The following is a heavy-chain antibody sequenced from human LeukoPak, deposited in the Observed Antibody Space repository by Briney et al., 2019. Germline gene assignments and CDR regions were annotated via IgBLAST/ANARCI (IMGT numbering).Heavy chain of an antibody. CDR3: ARSSGPSTYCGGDCGDAFDI. Sequence: SETLSLTCAVSGVSISSGGYSWSWLRQPPGKGLEWIGYIYHSGSTYYNPSLKSRVTISVDRSKNQFSLKLSSVTAADTAVYYCARSSGPSTYCGGDCGDAFDIWGQGTMVTVSS. J-gene: IGHJ3*02. CDR2: IYHSGST. V-gene: IGHV4-30-2*01. CDR1: GVSISSGGYS. D-gene: IGHD2-21*02.